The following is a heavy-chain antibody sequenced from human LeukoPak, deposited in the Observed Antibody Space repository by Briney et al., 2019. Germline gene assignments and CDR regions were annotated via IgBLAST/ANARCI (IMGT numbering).Heavy chain of an antibody. J-gene: IGHJ4*02. CDR3: ARASEYSSSWPRDY. CDR2: ISAYNGNT. Sequence: ASVKVSCRASGYTFTDYYLFWVRQAPGQGLEWMGWISAYNGNTNYAQKLQGRVTMTTDTSTSTAYMELRSLRSDDTAVYYCARASEYSSSWPRDYWGQGTLVTVSS. V-gene: IGHV1-18*04. D-gene: IGHD6-13*01. CDR1: GYTFTDYY.